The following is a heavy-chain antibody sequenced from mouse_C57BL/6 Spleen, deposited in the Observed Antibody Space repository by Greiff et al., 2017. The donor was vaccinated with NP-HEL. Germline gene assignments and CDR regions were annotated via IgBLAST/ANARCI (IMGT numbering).Heavy chain of an antibody. D-gene: IGHD1-1*01. V-gene: IGHV5-17*01. CDR2: ISSGSSTI. J-gene: IGHJ1*03. CDR1: GFTFSDYG. CDR3: AREGYYYGSGYFDV. Sequence: EVKLMESGGGLVKPGGSLKLSCAASGFTFSDYGMHWVRQAPEQGLEWVAYISSGSSTIYYADTVKGRFTISRDNAKNTLFMQMTSLSCEDTAMYYCAREGYYYGSGYFDVWGTGTTVTVSS.